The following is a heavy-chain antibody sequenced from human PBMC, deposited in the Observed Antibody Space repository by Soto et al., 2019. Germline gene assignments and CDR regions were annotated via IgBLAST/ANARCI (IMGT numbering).Heavy chain of an antibody. J-gene: IGHJ5*02. D-gene: IGHD2-21*02. CDR1: GGSISSGDYY. CDR2: IYYSGST. CDR3: ARALVGVAYCGGDCSNNWFDP. Sequence: SETQSHTCTVSGGSISSGDYYWSWIRQPPGNGREWIWYIYYSGSTYYNPSLKSRVTISVDTSKNQFSLKLSSVTAADTAVYYCARALVGVAYCGGDCSNNWFDPWGQGTLVTVSS. V-gene: IGHV4-30-4*01.